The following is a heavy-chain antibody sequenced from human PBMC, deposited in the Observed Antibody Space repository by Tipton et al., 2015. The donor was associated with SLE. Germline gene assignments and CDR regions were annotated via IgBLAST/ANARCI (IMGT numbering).Heavy chain of an antibody. V-gene: IGHV4-34*01. Sequence: PSLTCAVYGGSFSGYYWSWIRQPPGKGLEWIGEINHSGSTNYNPSLKSRVTISVDTSKNQFSLKLSSVTATDTAVYYCARDRYDVLTGYSYFDYWGQGTLVTVSS. J-gene: IGHJ4*02. CDR2: INHSGST. D-gene: IGHD3-9*01. CDR3: ARDRYDVLTGYSYFDY. CDR1: GGSFSGYY.